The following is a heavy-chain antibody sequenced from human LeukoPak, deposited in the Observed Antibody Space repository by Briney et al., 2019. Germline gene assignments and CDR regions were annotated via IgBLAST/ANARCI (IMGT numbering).Heavy chain of an antibody. CDR3: ERLYLPYTSAWYGSAFDI. CDR2: LYPGDSDT. CDR1: GYSFTSYW. J-gene: IGHJ3*02. V-gene: IGHV5-51*01. D-gene: IGHD6-13*01. Sequence: GESLKISCKSSGYSFTSYWIAWVRQMPGKGLEWMGILYPGDSDTRYSPSFQGQVTISADRSITTAYLQWSSLKASDTAMYYCERLYLPYTSAWYGSAFDIWGQGTMVTVSS.